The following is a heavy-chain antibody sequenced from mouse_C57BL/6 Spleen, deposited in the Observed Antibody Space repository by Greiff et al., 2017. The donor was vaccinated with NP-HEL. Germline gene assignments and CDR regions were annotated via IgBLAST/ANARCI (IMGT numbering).Heavy chain of an antibody. Sequence: EVKLMESGGGLVKPGGSLKLSCAASGFTFSDYGMHWVRQAPEKGLAWVAYISSGSSTIYYADTVKGRFTISRDNAKNTLFLQMTSLRSEDTAMYYCARGGLRRNYFDYWGQGTTLTVSS. J-gene: IGHJ2*01. D-gene: IGHD2-4*01. CDR3: ARGGLRRNYFDY. V-gene: IGHV5-17*01. CDR2: ISSGSSTI. CDR1: GFTFSDYG.